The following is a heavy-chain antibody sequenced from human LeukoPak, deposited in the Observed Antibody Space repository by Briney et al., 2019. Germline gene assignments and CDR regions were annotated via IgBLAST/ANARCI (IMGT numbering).Heavy chain of an antibody. Sequence: PSETLSLTCTVSGYFINSGYYWGWIRQPPGKGLEWIGTIYHSGNSYYNPSLKSRVTISVDTSKNQFSLKLSSVTAADTAVYYCARDRPAWFGVAYYYYYYMDVWGKGTTVTVSS. CDR1: GYFINSGYY. J-gene: IGHJ6*03. CDR3: ARDRPAWFGVAYYYYYYMDV. V-gene: IGHV4-38-2*02. CDR2: IYHSGNS. D-gene: IGHD3-10*01.